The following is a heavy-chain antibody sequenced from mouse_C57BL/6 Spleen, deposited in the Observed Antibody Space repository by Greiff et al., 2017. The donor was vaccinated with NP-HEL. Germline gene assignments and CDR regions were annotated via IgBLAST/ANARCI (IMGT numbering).Heavy chain of an antibody. D-gene: IGHD2-5*01. CDR3: ARRRYSKHWYFDV. J-gene: IGHJ1*03. Sequence: VQLQQSGPELVKPGASVKISCKASGYTFTDYYMNWVKQSHGKSLEWIGDINPNNGGTSYNQKFKGKATLTVDKSSSTAYMELRSLTSEDSAVYYCARRRYSKHWYFDVWGTGTTVTVSS. V-gene: IGHV1-26*01. CDR1: GYTFTDYY. CDR2: INPNNGGT.